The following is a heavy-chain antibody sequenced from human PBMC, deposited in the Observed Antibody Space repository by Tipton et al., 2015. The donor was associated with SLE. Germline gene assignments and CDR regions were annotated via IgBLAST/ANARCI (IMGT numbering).Heavy chain of an antibody. CDR2: IYTSGST. D-gene: IGHD5-12*01. CDR3: ARQEGVATIPYFDY. J-gene: IGHJ4*02. Sequence: TLSLTCTFSGGSISSYYWSWIRQPAGKGLEWIVRIYTSGSTNYNPSLKSRVTISVDTSKNQFSLKLSSVTAADTAVYYCARQEGVATIPYFDYWGQGTLVTVSS. CDR1: GGSISSYY. V-gene: IGHV4-4*07.